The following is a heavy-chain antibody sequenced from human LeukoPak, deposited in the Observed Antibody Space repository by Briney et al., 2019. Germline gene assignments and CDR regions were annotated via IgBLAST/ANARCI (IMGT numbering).Heavy chain of an antibody. Sequence: GGSLRLSCAASGFTFSTYAMSWVRQAPGKGLEWVSTITDSSSSPYYADSVKGQFTISRDNSKNTLYLQMSSLRAEDTAVYYCAKGRGGSPSCYDYWGQGTLVTVSS. D-gene: IGHD2-2*01. CDR3: AKGRGGSPSCYDY. V-gene: IGHV3-23*01. CDR2: ITDSSSSP. CDR1: GFTFSTYA. J-gene: IGHJ4*02.